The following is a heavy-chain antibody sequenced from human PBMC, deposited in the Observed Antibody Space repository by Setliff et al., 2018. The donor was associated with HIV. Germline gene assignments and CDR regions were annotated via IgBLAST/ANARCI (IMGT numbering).Heavy chain of an antibody. D-gene: IGHD3-10*01. CDR2: INHSGGT. CDR1: GGSFSAYY. V-gene: IGHV4-34*01. CDR3: ARGRFHRLHRPYSGSGSLGIQYFDY. J-gene: IGHJ4*02. Sequence: SETLSLTCAVYGGSFSAYYWSWIRQTPGKGLEWIGEINHSGGTNYNPSLKSRVTMSVDTSKSQFSLRLNSVTAMDTALYYCARGRFHRLHRPYSGSGSLGIQYFDYWGQGTLVTVSS.